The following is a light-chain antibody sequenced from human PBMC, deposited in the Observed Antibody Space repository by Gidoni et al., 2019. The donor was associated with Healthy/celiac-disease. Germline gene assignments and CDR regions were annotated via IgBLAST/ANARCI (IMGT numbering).Light chain of an antibody. CDR2: AAS. CDR1: KSISSY. CDR3: QQRYSTLHR. V-gene: IGKV1-39*01. J-gene: IGKJ2*03. Sequence: DIQMTQSPSSLSASVGDRVTITCRASKSISSYLNWYQQKPGKAPKLLIYAASSLQRVFPSRFSGSGSAVDVTLTISSLQPEDFATYYCQQRYSTLHRFXQXTKVEIK.